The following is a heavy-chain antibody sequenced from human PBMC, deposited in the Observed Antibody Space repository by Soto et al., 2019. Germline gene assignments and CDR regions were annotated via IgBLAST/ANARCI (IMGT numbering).Heavy chain of an antibody. CDR2: FSGGSGAI. J-gene: IGHJ4*02. D-gene: IGHD1-1*01. CDR1: GFSLGPYG. V-gene: IGHV3-21*04. Sequence: GSLRLSCXVSGFSLGPYGVTLVRQTPEKGLEWVTGFSGGSGAIFYADSVRGRFTISRDSSTAYLQMNNLRPEDTAVYFCARWNGFGDSWGQGSWSPSPQ. CDR3: ARWNGFGDS.